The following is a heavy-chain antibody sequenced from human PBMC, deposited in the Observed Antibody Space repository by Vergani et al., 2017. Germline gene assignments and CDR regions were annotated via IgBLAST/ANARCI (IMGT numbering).Heavy chain of an antibody. CDR3: ARPYYYDSSRYYWNWFDP. Sequence: QVQLVQSGAEVKKPGASVKVSCKASGGTFSSYAISWVRQAPGQGLEWMGRIIPILGIANYAQKFQGRVTITADKSTSTAYMELSSLRSEDTAVYYCARPYYYDSSRYYWNWFDPWGQGTLVTVSS. D-gene: IGHD3-22*01. CDR2: IIPILGIA. CDR1: GGTFSSYA. V-gene: IGHV1-69*04. J-gene: IGHJ5*02.